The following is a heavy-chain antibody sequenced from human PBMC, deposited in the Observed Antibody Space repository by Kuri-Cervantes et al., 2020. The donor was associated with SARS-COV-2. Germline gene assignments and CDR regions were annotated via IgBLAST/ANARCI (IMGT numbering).Heavy chain of an antibody. Sequence: GESLKISCAASGFTFSSYAMHWVRQAPGKGLEWVAVISYDGSNKYYADSVKGRFTISRDNAKNSLYLQMNSLRAEDTAVYYCARDAHSTPGGYWGQGTLVTVSS. V-gene: IGHV3-30-3*01. D-gene: IGHD6-13*01. J-gene: IGHJ4*02. CDR2: ISYDGSNK. CDR1: GFTFSSYA. CDR3: ARDAHSTPGGY.